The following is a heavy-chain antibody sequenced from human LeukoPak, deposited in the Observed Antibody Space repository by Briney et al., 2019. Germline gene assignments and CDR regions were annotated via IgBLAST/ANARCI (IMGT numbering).Heavy chain of an antibody. CDR1: GFXFGDYA. CDR3: TRGRNWNYEHNYHFDY. D-gene: IGHD1-7*01. CDR2: IRSKAYGGTT. V-gene: IGHV3-49*04. Sequence: GGSLRLSCTASGFXFGDYAISWVRQAPGKGLEWVGFIRSKAYGGTTEYAASVKGRFTISRDDSKSIAYLQMNSLKTEDTAVYYCTRGRNWNYEHNYHFDYWGQGTLVTVSS. J-gene: IGHJ4*02.